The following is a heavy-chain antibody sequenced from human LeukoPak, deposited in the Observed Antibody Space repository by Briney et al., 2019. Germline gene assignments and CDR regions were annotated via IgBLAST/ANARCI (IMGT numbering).Heavy chain of an antibody. D-gene: IGHD3-22*01. CDR2: ISGSGGST. V-gene: IGHV3-23*01. CDR1: GFTFSSYA. CDR3: AKDLGYYDSSGYFGY. Sequence: PGGSLRLSCAASGFTFSSYAMSWVRQAPGKGLEWVSAISGSGGSTYYADSVKGRFTSSRDNSKNTLYLQMNSLRAEDTAVYYCAKDLGYYDSSGYFGYWGQGTLVTVSS. J-gene: IGHJ4*02.